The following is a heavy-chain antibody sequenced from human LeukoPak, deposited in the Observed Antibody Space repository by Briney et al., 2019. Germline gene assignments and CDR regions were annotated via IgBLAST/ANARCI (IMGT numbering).Heavy chain of an antibody. CDR2: IIPIFGTA. CDR1: GGTFSSYA. CDR3: AREVGIADNAFDI. D-gene: IGHD6-13*01. Sequence: SVKVSCKASGGTFSSYAISWVRQAPGQGLEWMGGIIPIFGTANYAQKFQGRVTITADESTSTAYMELSSLRSEDTAVYYCAREVGIADNAFDIWGQGTMVTVSS. V-gene: IGHV1-69*01. J-gene: IGHJ3*02.